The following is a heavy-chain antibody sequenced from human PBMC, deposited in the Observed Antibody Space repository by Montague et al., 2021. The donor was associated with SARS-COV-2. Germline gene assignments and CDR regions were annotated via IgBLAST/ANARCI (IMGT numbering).Heavy chain of an antibody. V-gene: IGHV4-59*01. Sequence: SETLSLTCSVSGGSIGSYYWSWLRQPPGKGLEWIGHIHNSGSNTSSPSFKSRVTISIDTPKNQFSLKLSSVTAAATAVYYCARSLDPSGTYYLAYWGQGTLVTVSS. CDR2: IHNSGSN. CDR3: ARSLDPSGTYYLAY. J-gene: IGHJ4*02. CDR1: GGSIGSYY. D-gene: IGHD3-10*01.